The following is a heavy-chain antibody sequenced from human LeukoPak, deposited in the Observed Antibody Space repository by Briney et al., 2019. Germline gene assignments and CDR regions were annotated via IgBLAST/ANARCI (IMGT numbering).Heavy chain of an antibody. CDR1: GYSFITYW. D-gene: IGHD1-1*01. CDR3: ARLGTTASLYTWFDP. V-gene: IGHV5-51*01. J-gene: IGHJ5*02. CDR2: IYADDRDT. Sequence: GESLKISCKGSGYSFITYWISWVRQMPGKGLEWMGTIYADDRDTRYSPSFQAQVTISADKSISTAYLQWCSLKASDTAIYYCARLGTTASLYTWFDPWGQGTLVNDSS.